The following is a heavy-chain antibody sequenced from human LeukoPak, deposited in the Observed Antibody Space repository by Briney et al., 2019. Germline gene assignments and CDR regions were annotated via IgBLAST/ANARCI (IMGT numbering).Heavy chain of an antibody. CDR2: INPSGGST. J-gene: IGHJ4*02. D-gene: IGHD1-26*01. V-gene: IGHV1-46*04. CDR3: ARSRFRIVGATSAIDYWGQGMGATSAIDY. CDR1: GYTFTSYY. Sequence: GASVKVSCKASGYTFTSYYMHWVRQAPGQGLEWMGIINPSGGSTSYAQTLQGRVTMTRDTSTSTVYMELSSLRSEDTAVYYCARSRFRIVGATSAIDYWGQGMGATSAIDYWGQGTLVTVSS.